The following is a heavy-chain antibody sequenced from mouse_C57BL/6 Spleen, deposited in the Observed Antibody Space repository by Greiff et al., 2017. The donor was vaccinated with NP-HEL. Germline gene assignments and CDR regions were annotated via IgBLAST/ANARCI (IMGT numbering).Heavy chain of an antibody. J-gene: IGHJ2*01. CDR2: IYPGSGST. D-gene: IGHD2-3*01. V-gene: IGHV1-55*01. Sequence: QVQLQQPGAELVKPGASVKMSCKASGYTFTSYWITWVKQRPGQGLEWIGDIYPGSGSTNYNEKFKSKATLTVDTSSSTAYMQLSSLTSEDSAVYYCAREDGYYGAHLGYWGQGTTLTVSS. CDR1: GYTFTSYW. CDR3: AREDGYYGAHLGY.